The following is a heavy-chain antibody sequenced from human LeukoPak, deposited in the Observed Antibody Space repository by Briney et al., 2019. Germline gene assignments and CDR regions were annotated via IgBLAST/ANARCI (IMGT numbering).Heavy chain of an antibody. CDR2: ISGSGGST. V-gene: IGHV3-23*01. CDR1: GFTFSSYA. Sequence: GGSLRLSCAASGFTFSSYAMSWVRQAPGKGLEWVSAISGSGGSTYYADSVKGRFTISRDNSKNTLYLQMNSLRAEDTAVYYCAKDTWNYYGSGNAFDIWGQGTMVTVFS. D-gene: IGHD3-10*01. J-gene: IGHJ3*02. CDR3: AKDTWNYYGSGNAFDI.